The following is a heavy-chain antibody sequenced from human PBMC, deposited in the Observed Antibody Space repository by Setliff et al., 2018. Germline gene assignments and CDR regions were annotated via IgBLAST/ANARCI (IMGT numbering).Heavy chain of an antibody. V-gene: IGHV4-61*02. CDR1: GDSISSGSYH. CDR2: IHPSGST. Sequence: SETMSLTCTVSGDSISSGSYHWSWIRKPAGKGLEWIGRIHPSGSTNYNPSLTSRVTISVDPSPNPFSLKVSSVTAADTSLYYCARTTGSTHNWLDPWGPGTLVTVSS. J-gene: IGHJ5*02. CDR3: ARTTGSTHNWLDP. D-gene: IGHD1-1*01.